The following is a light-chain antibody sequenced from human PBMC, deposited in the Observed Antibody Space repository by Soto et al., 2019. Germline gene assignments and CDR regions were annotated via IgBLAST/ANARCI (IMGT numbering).Light chain of an antibody. Sequence: QSVLTQPPSVSGSLGQSITISCTGTSSDVGGYNYVSWYQQHPGKDPKVVIFEVTNRPSGVSSRFSGSKSGNTASLTVSGLQAEDEGDYYCSSFTSTSTVVFGGGTKLTVL. CDR1: SSDVGGYNY. V-gene: IGLV2-14*01. CDR3: SSFTSTSTVV. J-gene: IGLJ2*01. CDR2: EVT.